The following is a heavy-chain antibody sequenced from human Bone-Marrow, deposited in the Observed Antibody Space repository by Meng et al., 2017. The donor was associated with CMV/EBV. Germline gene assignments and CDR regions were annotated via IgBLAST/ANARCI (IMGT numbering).Heavy chain of an antibody. CDR2: INHSGST. CDR3: ARSPFWSGYHYYFDY. Sequence: SQTLSLTCAVYGGSFSNYYWSWIRQPPGKGLEWIGEINHSGSTNYNPSLKSRVTISVDTSKNQFSLKLSSVTAADTAVYYCARSPFWSGYHYYFDYWGQGTLVTFPS. D-gene: IGHD3-3*01. CDR1: GGSFSNYY. J-gene: IGHJ4*02. V-gene: IGHV4-34*01.